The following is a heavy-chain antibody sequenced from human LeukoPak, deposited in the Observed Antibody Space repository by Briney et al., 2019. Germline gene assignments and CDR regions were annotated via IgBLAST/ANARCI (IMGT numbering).Heavy chain of an antibody. V-gene: IGHV1-46*01. J-gene: IGHJ3*02. Sequence: ASVKVSCKASGYTFTSYYMHWVRQAPGRGLEWMGIINPSGGSTSYAQKFQGRVTMTEDTSTDTAYMELSSLRSEDTAVYYCATYYYDSSGKGAFDIWGQGTMVTVSS. CDR1: GYTFTSYY. CDR2: INPSGGST. CDR3: ATYYYDSSGKGAFDI. D-gene: IGHD3-22*01.